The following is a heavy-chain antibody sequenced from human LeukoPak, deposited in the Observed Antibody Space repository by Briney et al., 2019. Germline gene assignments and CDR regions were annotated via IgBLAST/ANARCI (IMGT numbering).Heavy chain of an antibody. CDR1: DGSTTGYY. V-gene: IGHV4-59*12. CDR3: ARDGTVRGVIT. D-gene: IGHD3-10*01. J-gene: IGHJ4*02. CDR2: VYYTGRT. Sequence: SESLSLTCSVSDGSTTGYYWSWIRQPPGKGLEWIAYVYYTGRTLYNPSLESRVTISVDTSKTQFSLTVTSVTAADTAVYYCARDGTVRGVITWGQGTLVTVSS.